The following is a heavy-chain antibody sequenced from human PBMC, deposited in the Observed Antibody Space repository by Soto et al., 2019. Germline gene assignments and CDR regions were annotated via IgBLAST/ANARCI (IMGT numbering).Heavy chain of an antibody. CDR2: INEDGSMT. CDR1: GFNFTNIG. CDR3: ARVLERGAADY. Sequence: GGSQILSCAAAGFNFTNIGRYWVRQAPGKGLVWVSRINEDGSMTSHADSVKGRFTISRDDSKNTLYLQMNSLKTEDTAVYYCARVLERGAADYSGQGTLVTVSS. V-gene: IGHV3-74*01. D-gene: IGHD1-26*01. J-gene: IGHJ4*02.